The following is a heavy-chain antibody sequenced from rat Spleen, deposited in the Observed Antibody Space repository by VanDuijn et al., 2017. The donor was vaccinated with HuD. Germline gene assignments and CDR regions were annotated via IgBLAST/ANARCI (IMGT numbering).Heavy chain of an antibody. J-gene: IGHJ2*01. CDR3: ARDSTYISLDY. D-gene: IGHD1-2*01. CDR1: GFTFSNYY. V-gene: IGHV5-25*01. CDR2: ISNGGGKT. Sequence: EVQLVESGGGLVQPGRSLKLSCAVSGFTFSNYYMARVRQAPTKGLEWVASISNGGGKTYYRDSVQGRFTIPRDNAKSNLYLQMDSLRSEDTVTYYCARDSTYISLDYWGQGVMVTVSS.